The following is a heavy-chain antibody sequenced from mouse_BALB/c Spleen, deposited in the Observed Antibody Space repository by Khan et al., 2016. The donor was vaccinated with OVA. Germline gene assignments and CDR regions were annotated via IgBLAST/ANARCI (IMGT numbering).Heavy chain of an antibody. Sequence: QVQLKQSGPGLVQPSQSLSITCTVSGFSLNTYGIHWIRQSQGKGLEWLGVIRSGGSTDYNGAFISRLSITKDNSKSQVFFKMNSLQADDTAIYYCARNSYRYDCTYWGQETLVTVSA. CDR2: IRSGGST. CDR1: GFSLNTYG. J-gene: IGHJ3*01. D-gene: IGHD2-14*01. V-gene: IGHV2-2*01. CDR3: ARNSYRYDCTY.